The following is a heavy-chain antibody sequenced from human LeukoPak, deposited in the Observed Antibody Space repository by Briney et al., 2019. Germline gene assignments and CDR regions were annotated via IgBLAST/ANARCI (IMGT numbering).Heavy chain of an antibody. V-gene: IGHV4-34*01. CDR2: INHSGST. J-gene: IGHJ4*02. D-gene: IGHD6-19*01. CDR3: ARGGWYAYYFDY. Sequence: SETLSLTCAAYGGSFSGYYWSWIRQPPGKGLEWIGEINHSGSTNYNPSLKSRVTISVDTSKNQFSLKLSSVTAADTAVYYCARGGWYAYYFDYWGQGTLVTVSS. CDR1: GGSFSGYY.